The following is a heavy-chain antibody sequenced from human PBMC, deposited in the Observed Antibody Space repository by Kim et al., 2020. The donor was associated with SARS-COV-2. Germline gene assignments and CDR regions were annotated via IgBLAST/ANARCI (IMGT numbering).Heavy chain of an antibody. Sequence: YAASVKGRYNISRDDSKSIPYLQMNSLKTDDTAAYYCTRDSGVGVDWFDPWGQGTLVTVSS. V-gene: IGHV3-49*02. CDR3: TRDSGVGVDWFDP. D-gene: IGHD3-3*01. J-gene: IGHJ5*02.